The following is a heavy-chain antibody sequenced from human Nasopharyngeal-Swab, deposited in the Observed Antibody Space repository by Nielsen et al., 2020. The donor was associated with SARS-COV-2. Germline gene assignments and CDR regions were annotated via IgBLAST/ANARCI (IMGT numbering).Heavy chain of an antibody. V-gene: IGHV4-59*13. CDR2: IYYSGST. J-gene: IGHJ4*02. CDR1: GGSISSYY. CDR3: ARGFDY. Sequence: SETLSLTCTVSGGSISSYYWLWIRQPPGKGLEWIGYIYYSGSTNYNPSLKSRVTISVDTSKNQFSMKLSSVTAADTAVYYCARGFDYWGQGTLVTVPS.